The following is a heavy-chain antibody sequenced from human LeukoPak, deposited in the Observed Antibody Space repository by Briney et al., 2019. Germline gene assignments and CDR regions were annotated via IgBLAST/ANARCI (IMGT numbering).Heavy chain of an antibody. Sequence: GGSLRLSCAASGFTFSAYGLHWVRQAPAKGLEWVAFIRYDGGGKYSDSVKGRFTISRDNSNNTLYLQMNSLRVEDTAVYYCARRYCSGDSCYSVDYWGQGTLVTVSS. J-gene: IGHJ4*02. CDR3: ARRYCSGDSCYSVDY. D-gene: IGHD2-15*01. CDR2: IRYDGGGK. V-gene: IGHV3-30*02. CDR1: GFTFSAYG.